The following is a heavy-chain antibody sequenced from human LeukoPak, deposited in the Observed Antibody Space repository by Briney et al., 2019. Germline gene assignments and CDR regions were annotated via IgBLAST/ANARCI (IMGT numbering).Heavy chain of an antibody. CDR1: GFTFSSYG. CDR2: IWYDGSNK. Sequence: GGSLRLSCAASGFTFSSYGMHWVRQAPGKGLERVAVIWYDGSNKYYADSVKGRFTISRDNSKNTPYLQMNSLRAEDTAVYYCARAVASYYGSGSMNWFDPWGQGTLVTVSS. D-gene: IGHD3-10*01. V-gene: IGHV3-33*01. J-gene: IGHJ5*02. CDR3: ARAVASYYGSGSMNWFDP.